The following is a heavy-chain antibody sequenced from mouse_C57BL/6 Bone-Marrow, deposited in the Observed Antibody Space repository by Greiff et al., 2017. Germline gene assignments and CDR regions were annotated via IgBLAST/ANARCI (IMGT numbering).Heavy chain of an antibody. J-gene: IGHJ4*01. V-gene: IGHV1-69*01. CDR1: GYTFTSYW. CDR3: AIDYYDFPHYYAMDY. D-gene: IGHD2-4*01. CDR2: IDPSDSYT. Sequence: QVQLQQPGAELVMPGASVKLSCKASGYTFTSYWMHWVKQRPGQGLEWIGEIDPSDSYTNSNQKFKGKSTLTVDKSSSTAYMQLSSLTSDDSAVYYCAIDYYDFPHYYAMDYWGQGTSVTVSS.